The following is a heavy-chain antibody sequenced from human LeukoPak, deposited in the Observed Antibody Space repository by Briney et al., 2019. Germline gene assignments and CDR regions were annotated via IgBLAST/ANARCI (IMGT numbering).Heavy chain of an antibody. J-gene: IGHJ3*02. Sequence: GGSLRLSCAASGFTFSSYWMHWVRQVPGKGLVWVSRIYSDGSRTTYADSVKGRFTISGDNAKNTLYLQMNSLRAEDTAVYYCARSGRGRAFDIWGHGTMVTVSS. D-gene: IGHD1-26*01. CDR2: IYSDGSRT. CDR3: ARSGRGRAFDI. CDR1: GFTFSSYW. V-gene: IGHV3-74*01.